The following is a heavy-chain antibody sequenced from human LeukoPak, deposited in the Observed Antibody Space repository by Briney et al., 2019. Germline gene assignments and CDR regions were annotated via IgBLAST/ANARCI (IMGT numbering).Heavy chain of an antibody. Sequence: SETLSLTCTVSGVFISGGYYWGWIRQTPGKGLEWIGSIHHGGTTYYNPSPKSRVNTSVDTSKNLFSLKLSSLTAADTAVYYCARDMRGATGPFDYWGQGTLVTVSS. CDR1: GVFISGGYY. CDR3: ARDMRGATGPFDY. V-gene: IGHV4-38-2*02. J-gene: IGHJ4*02. D-gene: IGHD1-26*01. CDR2: IHHGGTT.